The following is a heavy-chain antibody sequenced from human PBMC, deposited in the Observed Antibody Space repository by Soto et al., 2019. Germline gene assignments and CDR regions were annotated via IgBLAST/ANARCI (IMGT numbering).Heavy chain of an antibody. Sequence: GGSLRLSCAASGFTFSSYAMHWVRQAPGKGLEWVAVISYDGSNKYYADSVKGRFTISRDNSKNTMYLQMNSLRAEDTAVYYCAREGSYCSGGSCYHYYYGMDVWGQGTTVTVSS. CDR1: GFTFSSYA. D-gene: IGHD2-15*01. CDR3: AREGSYCSGGSCYHYYYGMDV. V-gene: IGHV3-30-3*01. CDR2: ISYDGSNK. J-gene: IGHJ6*02.